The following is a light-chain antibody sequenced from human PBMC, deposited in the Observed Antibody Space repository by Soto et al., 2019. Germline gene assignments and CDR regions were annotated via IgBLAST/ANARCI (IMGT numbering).Light chain of an antibody. CDR1: QDISSY. V-gene: IGKV3-15*01. CDR3: QQYNNWPPGT. J-gene: IGKJ1*01. Sequence: TQSPSSLSASLGDRVAITCRASQDISSYLAWYQQKPGQAPRLLIYGASTRATGIPARFSGSGSGTEFTLTISSLQSEDFAVYYCQQYNNWPPGTFGQGTKVDIK. CDR2: GAS.